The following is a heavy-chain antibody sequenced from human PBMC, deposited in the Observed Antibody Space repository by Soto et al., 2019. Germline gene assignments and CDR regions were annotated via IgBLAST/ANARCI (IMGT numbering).Heavy chain of an antibody. D-gene: IGHD2-15*01. CDR3: AKRACSGGNCSSVC. CDR1: GFTFTSFA. Sequence: QAGGSLRLSCAASGFTFTSFAMNWVRQAPGKGLEWVSGITTTGGGTYYADSVKGRFTISRDNSKNTLYLQMISLRAEDTAVYYCAKRACSGGNCSSVCWGQGTLVTVSS. CDR2: ITTTGGGT. J-gene: IGHJ4*02. V-gene: IGHV3-23*01.